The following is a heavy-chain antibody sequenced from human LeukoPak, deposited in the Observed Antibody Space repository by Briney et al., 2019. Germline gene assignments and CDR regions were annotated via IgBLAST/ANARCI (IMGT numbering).Heavy chain of an antibody. J-gene: IGHJ5*02. CDR3: ARHMEMRGSGSRSGWKNWFDP. D-gene: IGHD3-10*01. CDR2: IIPMSGTV. CDR1: GYTFSSYC. Sequence: SVKVSCKASGYTFSSYCISWVRRAPGQGLEWMGGIIPMSGTVNNAQKLQGRVMITADKSTGTAYMELSSLRADDTALYDGARHMEMRGSGSRSGWKNWFDPWGQGTLVTVAS. V-gene: IGHV1-69*06.